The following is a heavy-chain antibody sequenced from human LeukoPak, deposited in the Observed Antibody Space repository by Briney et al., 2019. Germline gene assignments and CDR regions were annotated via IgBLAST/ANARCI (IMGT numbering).Heavy chain of an antibody. CDR1: GFTFINYW. J-gene: IGHJ4*02. V-gene: IGHV3-7*01. CDR3: ARKRPNHFDY. Sequence: GSLRLSCAASGFTFINYWMAWVRQAPGKEPEWVANINLDGSQKYYVDSVKGRFTISRDNAENSLYLQMNSLRAEDTALYYCARKRPNHFDYWGQGTLVTVSS. CDR2: INLDGSQK.